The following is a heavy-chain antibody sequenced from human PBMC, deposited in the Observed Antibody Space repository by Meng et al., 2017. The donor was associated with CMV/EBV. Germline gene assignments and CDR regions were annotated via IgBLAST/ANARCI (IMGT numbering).Heavy chain of an antibody. CDR2: ISAYNGNT. J-gene: IGHJ4*02. CDR1: GYTFTSYG. CDR3: ARDVRYAAAGLRTFDY. D-gene: IGHD6-13*01. V-gene: IGHV1-18*01. Sequence: GESLKISCAASGYTFTSYGISWVRQAPGQGLEWMGWISAYNGNTNYVQKLQGRVTMTTDTSTSTAYMELRSLRSDDTAVYYCARDVRYAAAGLRTFDYWGQGTLVTVSS.